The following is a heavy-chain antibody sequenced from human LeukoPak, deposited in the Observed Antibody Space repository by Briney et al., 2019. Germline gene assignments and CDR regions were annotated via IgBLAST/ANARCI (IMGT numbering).Heavy chain of an antibody. CDR3: VKGGIAVAAPSDY. V-gene: IGHV3-64D*06. Sequence: GGSLRLSCSASGFTFSSYAMHWVRQAPGKGLEYDSAISSNGGSTYYADSVKGRFTISRDNSKNTLYLQMSSLRAEDTAVYYCVKGGIAVAAPSDYWGQGTLVTVSS. CDR1: GFTFSSYA. D-gene: IGHD6-19*01. CDR2: ISSNGGST. J-gene: IGHJ4*02.